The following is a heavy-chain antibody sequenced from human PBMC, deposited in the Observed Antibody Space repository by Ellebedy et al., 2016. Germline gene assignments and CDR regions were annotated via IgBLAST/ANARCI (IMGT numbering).Heavy chain of an antibody. CDR3: ASSYGSGAFDI. D-gene: IGHD5-18*01. Sequence: ASVKVSCKASGGTFSSYAISWVRQAPGQGLEWMGRIIPILGIANYAQKFQGRVTITADKSTSTAYMELRSLRSEDTAVYYCASSYGSGAFDIWGQGTMVTVSS. CDR2: IIPILGIA. CDR1: GGTFSSYA. J-gene: IGHJ3*02. V-gene: IGHV1-69*04.